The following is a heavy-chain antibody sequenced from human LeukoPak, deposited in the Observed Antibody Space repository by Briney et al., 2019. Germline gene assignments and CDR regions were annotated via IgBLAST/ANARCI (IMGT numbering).Heavy chain of an antibody. Sequence: SVKVSCKASGGTFSSYAISWVRQAPGQGLEWMGGIIPIFGTANYAQKFQGRVTITADESTSTAYMELSSLRSEDTAVYYCARDKRITMVRGVIYYYMDVWGKGTTVTVSS. CDR3: ARDKRITMVRGVIYYYMDV. V-gene: IGHV1-69*01. CDR2: IIPIFGTA. J-gene: IGHJ6*03. D-gene: IGHD3-10*01. CDR1: GGTFSSYA.